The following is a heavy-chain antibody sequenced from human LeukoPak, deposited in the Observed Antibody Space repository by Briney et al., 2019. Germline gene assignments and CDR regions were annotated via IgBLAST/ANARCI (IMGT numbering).Heavy chain of an antibody. CDR2: IQQDGSEK. CDR3: ARDRGFSYGIDF. J-gene: IGHJ4*02. V-gene: IGHV3-7*04. Sequence: PGVPLRLSCAASGFPFSDYWMSWVRQSPGEGLEGVANIQQDGSEKYYVDSVKGRFTISRDNAKKSLFMQVSSLRGEDTAVYYCARDRGFSYGIDFWGQGTLVTVSA. D-gene: IGHD5-18*01. CDR1: GFPFSDYW.